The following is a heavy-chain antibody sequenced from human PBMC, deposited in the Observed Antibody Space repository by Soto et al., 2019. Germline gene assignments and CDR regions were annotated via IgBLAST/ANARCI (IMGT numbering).Heavy chain of an antibody. CDR3: ARDNDRPQLGGNYYYILDV. CDR1: GGTFRNXA. J-gene: IGHJ6*02. D-gene: IGHD1-1*01. Sequence: GXXXKVSCKASGGTFRNXAISWVRXAPGXXLEWMGAIMPIFRTPDYAQKFQGRVTITADESASTAYMELTGLRSDDTAVYYCARDNDRPQLGGNYYYILDVWGHGTTVTVSS. CDR2: IMPIFRTP. V-gene: IGHV1-69*01.